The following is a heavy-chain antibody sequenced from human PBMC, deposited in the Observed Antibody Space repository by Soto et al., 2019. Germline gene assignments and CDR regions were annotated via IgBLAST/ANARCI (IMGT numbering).Heavy chain of an antibody. CDR3: ARSTYYYDSSGYYQSLGWFDP. Sequence: LETLSLSCTSSGCSISSYGWSWIRQPAGKGLEWIGRIYTSGSTNYNPSLKSRVTMSVDTSKNQFSLKLSSVTAADTAVYYCARSTYYYDSSGYYQSLGWFDPWGQGTLVTVSS. V-gene: IGHV4-4*07. D-gene: IGHD3-22*01. CDR2: IYTSGST. CDR1: GCSISSYG. J-gene: IGHJ5*02.